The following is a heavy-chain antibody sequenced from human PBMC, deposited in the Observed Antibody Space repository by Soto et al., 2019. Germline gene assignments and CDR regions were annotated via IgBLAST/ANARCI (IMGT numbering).Heavy chain of an antibody. CDR1: GGSISSTAYY. J-gene: IGHJ5*02. D-gene: IGHD3-22*01. CDR2: IYYSGST. Sequence: TSETLSLTCTVSGGSISSTAYYWGWIRHPPGKRLEWIGSIYYSGSTYYNASFESRVTISADTSKNQFSLRLSSVTAADTAVYYCARHYYDSSGYYVNNWFDPWGQGTLVTVS. V-gene: IGHV4-39*01. CDR3: ARHYYDSSGYYVNNWFDP.